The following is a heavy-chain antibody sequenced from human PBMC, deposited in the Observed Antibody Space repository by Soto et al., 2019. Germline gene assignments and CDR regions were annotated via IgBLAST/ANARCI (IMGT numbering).Heavy chain of an antibody. CDR1: GGSISSSSYY. V-gene: IGHV4-39*01. J-gene: IGHJ6*04. CDR3: ARQTEPLYVGYYYDMAV. D-gene: IGHD3-16*01. Sequence: SETLSLTCTVSGGSISSSSYYWGWIRQPPGKGLEWIGSIYYSGYTYYNPSLKSRVTISVDTSKNQFSLKLSSVTAADTAVYYCARQTEPLYVGYYYDMAVWGKGTTVTVSS. CDR2: IYYSGYT.